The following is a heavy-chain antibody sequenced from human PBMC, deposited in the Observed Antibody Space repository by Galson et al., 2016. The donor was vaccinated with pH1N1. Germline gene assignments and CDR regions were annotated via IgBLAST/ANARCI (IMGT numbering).Heavy chain of an antibody. V-gene: IGHV4-61*02. CDR3: ARGGEEILSFGEPHNWFDP. D-gene: IGHD3-10*01. CDR1: GDSISSKTFY. Sequence: TCSVSGDSISSKTFYWSWLRQPAGKGLQWIGLLYSSGSTNYNPSLKGRVTMSADTSKNEFSLKMTSVTAADTAVYYCARGGEEILSFGEPHNWFDPWGQGTLVTVSS. CDR2: LYSSGST. J-gene: IGHJ5*02.